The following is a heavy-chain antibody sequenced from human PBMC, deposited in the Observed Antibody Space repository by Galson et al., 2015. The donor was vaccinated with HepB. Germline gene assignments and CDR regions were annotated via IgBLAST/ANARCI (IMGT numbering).Heavy chain of an antibody. D-gene: IGHD3-3*01. CDR3: ARDGVMGWSRSKRYFDY. J-gene: IGHJ4*02. CDR2: ISTYNGDT. CDR1: GYKFSSYG. Sequence: SVKVSCKASGYKFSSYGLNWVRRAPGQGLEWMGWISTYNGDTNCPKKFQGRVSMTTDTSTNTAYMELRSLTTGDTAMYYCARDGVMGWSRSKRYFDYWGQGTLVTASS. V-gene: IGHV1-18*04.